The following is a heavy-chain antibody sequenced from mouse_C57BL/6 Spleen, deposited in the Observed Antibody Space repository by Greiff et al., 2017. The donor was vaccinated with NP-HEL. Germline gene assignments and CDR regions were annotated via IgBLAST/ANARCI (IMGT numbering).Heavy chain of an antibody. CDR3: ARWDYVRPLDAMDY. CDR1: GYTFTSYW. J-gene: IGHJ4*01. Sequence: QVQLQQPGAELVKPGASVKMSCKASGYTFTSYWITWVKQRPGQGLEWIGDIYPGSGSTNYNEKFKSKATLTVDTSSSTAYMQLSSLTSEDSAVYYCARWDYVRPLDAMDYWGQGTSVTVSS. V-gene: IGHV1-55*01. CDR2: IYPGSGST. D-gene: IGHD2-14*01.